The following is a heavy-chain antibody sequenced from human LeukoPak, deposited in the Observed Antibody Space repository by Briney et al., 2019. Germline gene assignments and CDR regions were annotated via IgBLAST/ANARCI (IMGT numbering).Heavy chain of an antibody. V-gene: IGHV4-4*02. CDR2: IFHSGST. CDR1: GDSISSRNW. Sequence: SGTLFLTCVVSGDSISSRNWWSWVRQPPEKGLEWIGEIFHSGSTNYNPSLKSRVTISVDKSRNFFSLNLSSVTAADTAVYYCARASVVVTADPDAFDVWGQGTLVTVSS. D-gene: IGHD2-21*02. CDR3: ARASVVVTADPDAFDV. J-gene: IGHJ3*01.